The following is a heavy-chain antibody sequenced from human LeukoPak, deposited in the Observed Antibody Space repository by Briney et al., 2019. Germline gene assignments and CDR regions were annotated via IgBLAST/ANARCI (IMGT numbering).Heavy chain of an antibody. D-gene: IGHD3-22*01. CDR3: ARGNYYDKVYYFDY. Sequence: LSLTCTVSGGSVSSGSYYWGWIRQPPGKGLEWVAVISYDGSNKYYADSVKGRFTISRDNSKNTLYLQMNSLRAEDTAVYYCARGNYYDKVYYFDYWGQGTLVTVSS. J-gene: IGHJ4*02. CDR2: ISYDGSNK. CDR1: GGSVSSGS. V-gene: IGHV3-30*03.